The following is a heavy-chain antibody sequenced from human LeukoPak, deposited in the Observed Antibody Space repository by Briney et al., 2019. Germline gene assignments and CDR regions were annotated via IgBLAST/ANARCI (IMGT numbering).Heavy chain of an antibody. Sequence: PGGSLRLSCAASGFTFSNAWMSWVRQAPGKGLEWVGRIKSKTDGGTTDYAAPVKGRFTISRDDSKNTLYLQMNSLKTEDTAVYYCVFSTLTTGYHGMDVWGQGTTVIVSS. CDR1: GFTFSNAW. J-gene: IGHJ6*02. CDR2: IKSKTDGGTT. CDR3: VFSTLTTGYHGMDV. D-gene: IGHD4-17*01. V-gene: IGHV3-15*01.